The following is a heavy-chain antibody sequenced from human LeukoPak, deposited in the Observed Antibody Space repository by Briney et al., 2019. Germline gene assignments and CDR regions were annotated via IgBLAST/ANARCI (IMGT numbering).Heavy chain of an antibody. D-gene: IGHD2-15*01. CDR1: GGSIPSYY. Sequence: SETLSLTCTVSGGSIPSYYWSWIRQPPGKGLEWIGYIYYRGRTNYNPSLKSRVTLSVDTSKNQFSLKLSSVTAADTAVYYCARRRGCSGGSCYHPNFDSWGQGTLVTVSS. CDR3: ARRRGCSGGSCYHPNFDS. V-gene: IGHV4-59*08. CDR2: IYYRGRT. J-gene: IGHJ4*02.